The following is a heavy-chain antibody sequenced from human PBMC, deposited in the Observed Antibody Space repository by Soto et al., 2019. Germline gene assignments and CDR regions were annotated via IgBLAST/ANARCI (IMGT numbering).Heavy chain of an antibody. Sequence: PGGSLRLSCAAFEFTLSNYEMDWVRQAPGKGLEWVSHIGRRGSPIYYADSVKGRFTISRDNAKNSVFLQMNSLRPENTAVNYWARSYDASLIDAFDIWGHGKMVSVSS. CDR2: IGRRGSPI. J-gene: IGHJ3*02. D-gene: IGHD3-3*01. CDR1: EFTLSNYE. CDR3: ARSYDASLIDAFDI. V-gene: IGHV3-48*03.